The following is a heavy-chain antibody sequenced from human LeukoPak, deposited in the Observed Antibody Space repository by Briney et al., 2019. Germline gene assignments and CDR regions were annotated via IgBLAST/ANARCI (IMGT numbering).Heavy chain of an antibody. CDR2: ISSSGSTI. CDR1: GFTFSSYE. D-gene: IGHD1-26*01. V-gene: IGHV3-48*03. CDR3: ARDGRQGAYSHSPNAFDI. Sequence: GGSLRLSCAASGFTFSSYEMNWVRQAPGKGLEWVSYISSSGSTIYYADPVKGRFTISRDNAKNSLYLQMNSLRAEDTAVYYCARDGRQGAYSHSPNAFDIWGQGTMVTVSS. J-gene: IGHJ3*02.